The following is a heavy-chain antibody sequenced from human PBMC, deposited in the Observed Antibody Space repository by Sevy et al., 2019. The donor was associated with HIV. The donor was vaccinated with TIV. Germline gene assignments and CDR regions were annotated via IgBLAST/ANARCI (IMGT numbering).Heavy chain of an antibody. Sequence: GGSLRLSCSASGINFRNSIFHWVRQAPGKGLEWVALMSFDGSIQYFGDSEMGRLTISRDDSKNTFYLQVNSLRVEDTAVYYCAREGETSGHAGAFDIWGQGTMVTVYS. CDR1: GINFRNSI. CDR2: MSFDGSIQ. D-gene: IGHD1-26*01. J-gene: IGHJ4*02. CDR3: AREGETSGHAGAFDI. V-gene: IGHV3-30*04.